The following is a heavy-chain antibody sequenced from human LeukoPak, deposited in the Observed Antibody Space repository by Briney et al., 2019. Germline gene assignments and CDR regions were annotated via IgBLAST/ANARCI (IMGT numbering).Heavy chain of an antibody. CDR1: GYSISSGYY. CDR2: IYHSGST. Sequence: PSETLSLTCTVSGYSISSGYYWGWSRPPTGKGLEWIGSIYHSGSTYYNPSLKSRVTISVDTSKNQFSLKLSSVTAADTAVYYCARERYCSSTSCYKGWFDHWGQGTLVTVSS. D-gene: IGHD2-2*02. V-gene: IGHV4-38-2*02. J-gene: IGHJ5*02. CDR3: ARERYCSSTSCYKGWFDH.